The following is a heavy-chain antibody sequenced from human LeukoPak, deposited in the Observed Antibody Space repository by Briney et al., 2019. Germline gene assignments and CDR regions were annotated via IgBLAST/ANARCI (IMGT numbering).Heavy chain of an antibody. CDR3: ARSSYSSSSSV. J-gene: IGHJ3*01. D-gene: IGHD6-6*01. Sequence: GGSLRLSCAASGFTFSNAWMNWVRQAPGKGLEWVASINSDGSEGYYADVVKGRFTISRDNAKNSLYLQINSLRAEDTAVYYCARSSYSSSSSVWGQGTMVAVSS. CDR2: INSDGSEG. CDR1: GFTFSNAW. V-gene: IGHV3-7*03.